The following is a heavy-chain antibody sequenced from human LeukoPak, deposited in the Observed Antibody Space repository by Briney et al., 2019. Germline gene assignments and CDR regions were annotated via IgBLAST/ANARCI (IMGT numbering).Heavy chain of an antibody. J-gene: IGHJ3*02. Sequence: ASVKVSCKASGYTFTGYYMHWVRQAPGQGLEWMGIINPSGGSTSYAQKFQGRVTMTRDTSTSTVYMELSSLRSEDTAVYYCARDPRSTAFDIWGQGTMVTVSS. CDR1: GYTFTGYY. CDR2: INPSGGST. CDR3: ARDPRSTAFDI. V-gene: IGHV1-46*01.